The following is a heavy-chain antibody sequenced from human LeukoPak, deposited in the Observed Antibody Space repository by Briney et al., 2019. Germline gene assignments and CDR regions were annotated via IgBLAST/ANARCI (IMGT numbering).Heavy chain of an antibody. CDR1: GGSISSYY. J-gene: IGHJ4*02. Sequence: SETLSLTCTVSGGSISSYYWSWLRQPPGKGLEWLGYIYYSGSTNYNPSLKSRVTISVDTSKNQFSLKLSSVTAADTAVYYCVGGVIVGDYYFDYWGQGTLVTVSS. V-gene: IGHV4-59*08. CDR3: VGGVIVGDYYFDY. CDR2: IYYSGST. D-gene: IGHD3-16*02.